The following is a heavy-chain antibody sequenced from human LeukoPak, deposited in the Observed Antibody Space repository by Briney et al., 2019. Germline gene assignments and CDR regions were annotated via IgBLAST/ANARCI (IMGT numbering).Heavy chain of an antibody. CDR1: GYSISSGYY. V-gene: IGHV4-38-2*02. CDR3: ARTTEGYCRGRSCYSYYYYMDV. Sequence: SETLSLTCTVSGYSISSGYYWGWIRQPPGMGLEWIGNIRHSGDTSYNPSLKSRVTISVDTSKNQFSLKLSSVTAADTAVYYCARTTEGYCRGRSCYSYYYYMDVWGKGTTVTVSS. D-gene: IGHD2-15*01. J-gene: IGHJ6*03. CDR2: IRHSGDT.